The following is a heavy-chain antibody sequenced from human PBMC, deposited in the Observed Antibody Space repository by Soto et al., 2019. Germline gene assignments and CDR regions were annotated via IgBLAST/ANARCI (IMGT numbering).Heavy chain of an antibody. CDR2: ISAYNGNT. J-gene: IGHJ6*02. Sequence: ASVKVSCKASGYTFTSYGISWVRQAPGQGLEWMGWISAYNGNTNYAQKLQGRVTMTTDTSTSTAYMELRSLRSDDTAVYYCARDTGIVVVPAAMEYYYYAMDVWGQGITVTVS. CDR3: ARDTGIVVVPAAMEYYYYAMDV. V-gene: IGHV1-18*01. D-gene: IGHD2-2*01. CDR1: GYTFTSYG.